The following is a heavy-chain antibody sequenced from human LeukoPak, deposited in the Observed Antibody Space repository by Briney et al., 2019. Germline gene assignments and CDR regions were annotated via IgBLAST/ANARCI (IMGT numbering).Heavy chain of an antibody. Sequence: SETLSLTCAVYGGSFSGYYWSWIRQPPGKGLEWIGEINHSGSTNYNPSLKSRVTISVDTSKNQFSLKLSSVTAADTAVYYCARGPSEGGSYSASEYFQHWGQGTLVTVSS. J-gene: IGHJ1*01. D-gene: IGHD1-26*01. V-gene: IGHV4-34*01. CDR1: GGSFSGYY. CDR2: INHSGST. CDR3: ARGPSEGGSYSASEYFQH.